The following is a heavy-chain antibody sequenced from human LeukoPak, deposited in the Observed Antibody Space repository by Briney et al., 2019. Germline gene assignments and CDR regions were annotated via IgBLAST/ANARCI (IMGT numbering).Heavy chain of an antibody. CDR3: AKDNRFRSYYYYMDV. J-gene: IGHJ6*03. V-gene: IGHV3-33*06. CDR2: IWYDGSNK. Sequence: GRSLRLSCAASGFTFSSYGMHWVRQAPGKGLEWVAVIWYDGSNKYYADSVKGRFTISRDNSKNTLYLQMNSLRAEDTAVYYCAKDNRFRSYYYYMDVWGKGTTVTVSS. D-gene: IGHD1-14*01. CDR1: GFTFSSYG.